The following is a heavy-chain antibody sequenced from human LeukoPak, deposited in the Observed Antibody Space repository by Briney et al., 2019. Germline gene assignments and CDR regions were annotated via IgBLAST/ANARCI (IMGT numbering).Heavy chain of an antibody. J-gene: IGHJ4*02. CDR1: GFTFNRSG. CDR2: LDPSGSQK. Sequence: GGSLRLSCAASGFTFNRSGMNWVRQAPGKGRDWVANLDPSGSQKRYVDSVKGRFIISKDNPGASLYLDMYSLSAEETDIYYCVVWTSGNYWGQGTLVSVSS. V-gene: IGHV3-7*01. CDR3: VVWTSGNY. D-gene: IGHD1-1*01.